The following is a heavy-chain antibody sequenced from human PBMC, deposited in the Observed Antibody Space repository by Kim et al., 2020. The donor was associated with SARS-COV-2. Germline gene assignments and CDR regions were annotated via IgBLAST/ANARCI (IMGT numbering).Heavy chain of an antibody. CDR3: ARAPRYYDSSGYYYFDY. V-gene: IGHV1-3*01. Sequence: ASVKVSCKASGYTFTSYAMHWVRQAPGQRLEWMGWINAGNGNTKYSQKFQGRVTITRDTSASTAYMELSSLRSEDTAVYYCARAPRYYDSSGYYYFDYWGQGTLVTVSS. CDR2: INAGNGNT. D-gene: IGHD3-22*01. J-gene: IGHJ4*02. CDR1: GYTFTSYA.